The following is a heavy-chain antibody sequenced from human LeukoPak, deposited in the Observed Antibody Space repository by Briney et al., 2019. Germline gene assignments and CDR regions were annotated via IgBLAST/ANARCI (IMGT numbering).Heavy chain of an antibody. CDR1: GFTFSSYA. CDR2: ISGSGGST. J-gene: IGHJ4*02. Sequence: GGSLRLSWAASGFTFSSYAMSRVRQAPGKGLEWVSAISGSGGSTYYADSVKGRFTISRDNSKNTLYLQMNSLRAEDTAVYYCAKETLAVTSYFDYWGQGTLVTVSS. D-gene: IGHD4-17*01. CDR3: AKETLAVTSYFDY. V-gene: IGHV3-23*01.